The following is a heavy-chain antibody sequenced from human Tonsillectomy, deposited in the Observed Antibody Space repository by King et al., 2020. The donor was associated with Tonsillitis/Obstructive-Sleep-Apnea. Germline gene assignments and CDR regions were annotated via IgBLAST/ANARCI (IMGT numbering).Heavy chain of an antibody. CDR3: ARERGAYSSGWSDDAFDI. V-gene: IGHV3-30*04. CDR2: ISYDGSNK. Sequence: VQLVESGGGVVQRGRSLRLSCVASGFTFSSYAMHWVRQAPGKGLEWVAVISYDGSNKHYADSVKGRFTISRDTSKNTLYLQMNSLRAEDTAVYYCARERGAYSSGWSDDAFDIWGEETMVTVSS. CDR1: GFTFSSYA. J-gene: IGHJ3*02. D-gene: IGHD6-19*01.